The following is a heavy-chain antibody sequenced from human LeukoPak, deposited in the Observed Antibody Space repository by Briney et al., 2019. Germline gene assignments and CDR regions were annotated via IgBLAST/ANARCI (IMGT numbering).Heavy chain of an antibody. V-gene: IGHV4-59*08. CDR2: IYYSGST. CDR1: GGSITSYY. Sequence: PSETLSLTCNVSGGSITSYYWNWMRQPPGKGLEWIGYIYYSGSTNYNPSLKSRVTISADASKNQFSLKLSSVPAADTAVYYCASHWSGAVLPDSFNIGAQGTIVTVSS. CDR3: ASHWSGAVLPDSFNI. J-gene: IGHJ3*02. D-gene: IGHD2-8*02.